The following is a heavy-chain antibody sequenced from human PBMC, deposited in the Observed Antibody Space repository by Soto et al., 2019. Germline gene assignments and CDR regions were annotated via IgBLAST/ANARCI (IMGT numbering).Heavy chain of an antibody. CDR2: ISHDGSDK. CDR3: AKDSRGYTYGKPPDYYYYYMDV. V-gene: IGHV3-30*18. Sequence: GGSLRLSCAASGFTFSSYAMHWVRQAPGKGLEWVAVISHDGSDKHYADSVKGRFSISRDNSKNTLYLQMNSLRAEDTAVYFCAKDSRGYTYGKPPDYYYYYMDVWGNGTMVTVSS. CDR1: GFTFSSYA. D-gene: IGHD5-18*01. J-gene: IGHJ6*03.